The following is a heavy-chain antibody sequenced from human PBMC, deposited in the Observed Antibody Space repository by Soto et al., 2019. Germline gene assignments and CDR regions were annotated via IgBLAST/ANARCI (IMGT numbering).Heavy chain of an antibody. D-gene: IGHD2-8*01. V-gene: IGHV4-4*07. Sequence: PSETLSLTCAISGDSIGNFYWSWIRQPAGKGLESLGRLSASGRTNYSPSLQSRVTMSLDRSKNRFSLRLTSVSAADTAVYFCARGMGRYFDLWGRGTPVPVYS. CDR1: GDSIGNFY. CDR3: ARGMGRYFDL. J-gene: IGHJ2*01. CDR2: LSASGRT.